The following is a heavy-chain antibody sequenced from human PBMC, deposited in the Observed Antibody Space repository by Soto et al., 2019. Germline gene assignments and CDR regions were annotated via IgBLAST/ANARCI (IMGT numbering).Heavy chain of an antibody. CDR3: ARVNYYDSSGPYGMDV. CDR1: GYTFTSYY. CDR2: INPSGGST. D-gene: IGHD3-22*01. J-gene: IGHJ6*02. V-gene: IGHV1-46*03. Sequence: QVQLVQSGAEVKKPGASVKVSCKASGYTFTSYYMHWVRQAPGQGLEWMGIINPSGGSTSYAQKFQGRVTMTXXTXTXXVYMELSSLRSEDTAVYYCARVNYYDSSGPYGMDVWGQGTTVTVSS.